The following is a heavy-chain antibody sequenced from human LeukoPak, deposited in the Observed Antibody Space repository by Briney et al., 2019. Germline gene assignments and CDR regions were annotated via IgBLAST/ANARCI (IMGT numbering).Heavy chain of an antibody. CDR1: GFTFSSYW. Sequence: GGSLRLSCAASGFTFSSYWMHWVRQAPGKGLAWVSRINSDGSSTSYADSVKGRFTISRDNAKNTLYLQMNSLRAEDTAVYYCARVRPGGYSSSWYLDYWGQGTLVTVSS. CDR2: INSDGSST. J-gene: IGHJ4*02. CDR3: ARVRPGGYSSSWYLDY. D-gene: IGHD6-13*01. V-gene: IGHV3-74*01.